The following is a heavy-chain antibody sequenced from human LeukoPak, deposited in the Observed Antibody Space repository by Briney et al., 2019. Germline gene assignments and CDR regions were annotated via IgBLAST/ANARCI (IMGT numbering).Heavy chain of an antibody. J-gene: IGHJ5*02. CDR2: NYDSGST. CDR3: ARHYGP. D-gene: IGHD3-10*01. Sequence: SGGSXXXSYYXXGWIRQPPGKGLEWIGSNYDSGSTYYNPSLKSRVTISVDTSKNQFSLKLNSVTAADTAVYYCARHYGPWGQGTLVTVSS. CDR1: GGSXXXSYYX. V-gene: IGHV4-39*01.